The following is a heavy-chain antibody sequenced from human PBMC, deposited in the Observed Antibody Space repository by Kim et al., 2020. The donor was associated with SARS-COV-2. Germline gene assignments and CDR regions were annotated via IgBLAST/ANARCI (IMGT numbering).Heavy chain of an antibody. CDR2: ITYSSFT. J-gene: IGHJ5*02. V-gene: IGHV4-34*01. Sequence: SETLSLTCAVYGGSFGGHHWSWIRQPPGKGLEWIGDITYSSFTNYNPSLKSRVTMSVVTSKNQFSLNLTSVTAADTAVYFCTRKKGAPGSFDPWGQGTL. CDR3: TRKKGAPGSFDP. D-gene: IGHD3-10*01. CDR1: GGSFGGHH.